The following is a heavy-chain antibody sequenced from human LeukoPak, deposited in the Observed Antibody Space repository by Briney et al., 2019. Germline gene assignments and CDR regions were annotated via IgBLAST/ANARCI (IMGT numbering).Heavy chain of an antibody. Sequence: PGRSLRLSCAASGFTFSSYWMHWVRQAPGKGLVWVSRINSDGSSTSYADSVKGRFTISRDNAMNTLYLQMNSLRAEDTAVYYCAMVRGYYYHGLDVWGQGTTVTVSS. CDR2: INSDGSST. CDR3: AMVRGYYYHGLDV. J-gene: IGHJ6*02. V-gene: IGHV3-74*01. D-gene: IGHD3-10*01. CDR1: GFTFSSYW.